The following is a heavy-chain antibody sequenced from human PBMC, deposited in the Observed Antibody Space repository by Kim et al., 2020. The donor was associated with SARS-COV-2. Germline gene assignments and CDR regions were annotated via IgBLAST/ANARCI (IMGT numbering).Heavy chain of an antibody. CDR1: GFRFTDYY. CDR3: TRDNKGSLDN. V-gene: IGHV3-11*01. Sequence: GGSLRLFCAASGFRFTDYYMTWVRQAPGKGLEWVSFISNTGATMSYADSIKGRFVISRDNSKNSVYLQMNSLRGEDTAVYYCTRDNKGSLDNWGQGTLVTVFS. J-gene: IGHJ4*02. CDR2: ISNTGATM.